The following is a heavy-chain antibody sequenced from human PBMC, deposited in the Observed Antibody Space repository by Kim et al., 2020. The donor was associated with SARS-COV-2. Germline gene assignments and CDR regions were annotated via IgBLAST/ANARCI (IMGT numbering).Heavy chain of an antibody. CDR3: AKDAFLSGFDYGDYDTFFDP. CDR1: GFTFSSYA. D-gene: IGHD4-17*01. Sequence: GGSLRLSCAASGFTFSSYAMSWVRQAPGKGLEWVSVIYSGGSSTYYADSVKGRFTISRDNSKNTLYLQMNSLRAEDTAVYYCAKDAFLSGFDYGDYDTFFDPWGQGTLVTVSS. CDR2: IYSGGSST. J-gene: IGHJ5*02. V-gene: IGHV3-23*03.